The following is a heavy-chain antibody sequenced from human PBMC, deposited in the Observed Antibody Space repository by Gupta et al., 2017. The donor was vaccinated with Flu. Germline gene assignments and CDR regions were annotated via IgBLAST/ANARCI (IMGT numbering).Heavy chain of an antibody. D-gene: IGHD2-2*02. CDR2: INPNSGGT. V-gene: IGHV1-2*06. Sequence: QGLEWMGRINPNSGGTNYAQKFQGRVTMTRDTSISTAYMELSRLRSDDTAVYYCARDRRQLLYLRENNWFDPWGQGTLVTVSS. J-gene: IGHJ5*02. CDR3: ARDRRQLLYLRENNWFDP.